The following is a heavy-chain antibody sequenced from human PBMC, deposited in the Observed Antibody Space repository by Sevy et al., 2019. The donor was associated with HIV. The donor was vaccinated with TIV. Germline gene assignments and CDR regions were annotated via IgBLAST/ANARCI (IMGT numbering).Heavy chain of an antibody. CDR1: GFTFSSYS. Sequence: GGSLRLSCAASGFTFSSYSMNWVRQAPGKGLEWVSSISSSSSYIYYADSMKGRFTISRDNAKNSLYLQMNSLRAEDTAVYYCAREKGYSSSSVDYWGQGTLVTVSS. D-gene: IGHD6-6*01. CDR2: ISSSSSYI. V-gene: IGHV3-21*01. CDR3: AREKGYSSSSVDY. J-gene: IGHJ4*02.